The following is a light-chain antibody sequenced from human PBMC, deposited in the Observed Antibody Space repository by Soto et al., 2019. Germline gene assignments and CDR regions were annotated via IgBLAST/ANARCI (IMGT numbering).Light chain of an antibody. J-gene: IGKJ1*01. V-gene: IGKV3-20*01. CDR2: GAS. CDR3: QQYGSSPGT. Sequence: EIVLTQSPGTLSLSPGERATLSCRASQSVSSSYLAWYQQKPGQAPSLLIYGASSRATGIPDRFSGSGSGTDFTLTSSRLEPEDFAGYYCQQYGSSPGTFGQGTKVEIK. CDR1: QSVSSSY.